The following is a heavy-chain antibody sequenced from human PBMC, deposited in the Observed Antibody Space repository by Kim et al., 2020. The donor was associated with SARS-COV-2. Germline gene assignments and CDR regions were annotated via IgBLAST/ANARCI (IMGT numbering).Heavy chain of an antibody. D-gene: IGHD6-13*01. V-gene: IGHV3-21*01. CDR1: GFTFSSYS. Sequence: GGSLRLSCAASGFTFSSYSMNWVRQAPGKGLEWVSSISSSSSYIYYADSVKGRFTISRDNAKNSLYLQMNSLRAEDTAVYYCARDSGSSSWSLWFDPWGQGTLVTVSS. CDR3: ARDSGSSSWSLWFDP. J-gene: IGHJ5*02. CDR2: ISSSSSYI.